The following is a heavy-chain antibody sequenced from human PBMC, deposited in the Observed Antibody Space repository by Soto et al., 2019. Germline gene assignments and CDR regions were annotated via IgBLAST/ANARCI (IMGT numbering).Heavy chain of an antibody. CDR1: GGTFSSYA. D-gene: IGHD6-19*01. J-gene: IGHJ4*02. Sequence: GATVKVSCTASGGTFSSYAISWVRQASGQGLEGMGGIIPIFGTANYAQKFQGRVTMTADESTSTAYMELRSLRSDETAVYYCAIAVAGTVFDYGGQGTPVTVSS. CDR2: IIPIFGTA. V-gene: IGHV1-69*13. CDR3: AIAVAGTVFDY.